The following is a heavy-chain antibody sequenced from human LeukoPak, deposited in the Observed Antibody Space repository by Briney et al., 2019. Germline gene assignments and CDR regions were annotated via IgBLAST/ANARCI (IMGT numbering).Heavy chain of an antibody. CDR2: INPSGTST. J-gene: IGHJ5*02. V-gene: IGHV1-46*01. D-gene: IGHD3-22*01. Sequence: ASVKVSCKASGYTFTTYYLHWVRQAPGQGLEWMGIINPSGTSTTYAQKFQGRVTMTMDTSTSTVYMELSSLRSEDTAMYYCARGPPGRVYDSSKKGLFDPWGQGTPVTVSS. CDR1: GYTFTTYY. CDR3: ARGPPGRVYDSSKKGLFDP.